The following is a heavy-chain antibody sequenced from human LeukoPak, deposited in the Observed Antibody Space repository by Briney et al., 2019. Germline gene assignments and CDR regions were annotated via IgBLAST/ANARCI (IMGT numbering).Heavy chain of an antibody. J-gene: IGHJ4*02. CDR1: GXSVNSETYC. V-gene: IGHV4-61*03. CDR2: VCYTGST. CDR3: ARAYLSESYPDY. Sequence: PSETLSLTCTVSGXSVNSETYCWTWIRQPPGKGLEWIGFVCYTGSTNYYPSLTSRVTISVDTSKNHFSLKLNSVTAADTAVYYCARAYLSESYPDYWGQGILVTVSS. D-gene: IGHD3-10*01.